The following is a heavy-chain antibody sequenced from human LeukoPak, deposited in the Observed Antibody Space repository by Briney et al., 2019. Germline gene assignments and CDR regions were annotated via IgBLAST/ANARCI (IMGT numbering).Heavy chain of an antibody. J-gene: IGHJ4*02. CDR2: VTGSGGST. CDR3: AKVGDSSGYLFGY. Sequence: GGSLRLSCVASGFTFSSYAMSWVRQAPGKGLEWVSAVTGSGGSTYYADSVKGRFTISRDNSKNTLYLQMNSLRAEDTAVYYCAKVGDSSGYLFGYWGQGTLVTVSS. V-gene: IGHV3-23*01. D-gene: IGHD3-22*01. CDR1: GFTFSSYA.